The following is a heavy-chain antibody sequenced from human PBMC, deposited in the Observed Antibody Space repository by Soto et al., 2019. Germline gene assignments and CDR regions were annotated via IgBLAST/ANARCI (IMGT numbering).Heavy chain of an antibody. CDR2: ISGNSGST. J-gene: IGHJ3*02. CDR3: ARAKTTTIRAFDI. V-gene: IGHV3-23*01. Sequence: GGSLRLSCAASGFTFSSYAMNWVRQAPGEGLEWASLISGNSGSTYYADSVKGRFTISRDNSKNTLYLQMNSLRAEDTAVYYCARAKTTTIRAFDIWGRGTMVTVSS. CDR1: GFTFSSYA. D-gene: IGHD1-1*01.